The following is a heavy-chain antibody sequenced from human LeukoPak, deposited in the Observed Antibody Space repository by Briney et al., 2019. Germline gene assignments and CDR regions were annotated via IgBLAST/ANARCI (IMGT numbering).Heavy chain of an antibody. D-gene: IGHD6-19*01. CDR3: ARVGVYSSGWLGY. J-gene: IGHJ4*02. Sequence: ASVTVSFKASGYTFTIYAMHWVRQAPGQRRERMGWINAGNGNTKYSQKFQGRVTITRDTSASTAYMELSSLRSEDTAVYYCARVGVYSSGWLGYWGQGTLVTASS. CDR1: GYTFTIYA. CDR2: INAGNGNT. V-gene: IGHV1-3*01.